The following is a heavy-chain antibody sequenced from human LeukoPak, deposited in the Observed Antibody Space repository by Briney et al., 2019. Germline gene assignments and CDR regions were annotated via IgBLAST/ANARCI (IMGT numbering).Heavy chain of an antibody. CDR2: INWNGGST. D-gene: IGHD3-22*01. CDR3: AGDRRGLYYDSSGYVVN. Sequence: GGSLRLSCSASGFTFDDYGMSWVRQAPGKGLEWVSGINWNGGSTGYADSVKGRFTISRDNAKNSLYLQMNSLRAEDTALYYCAGDRRGLYYDSSGYVVNWGQGTLVTVSS. CDR1: GFTFDDYG. V-gene: IGHV3-20*04. J-gene: IGHJ4*02.